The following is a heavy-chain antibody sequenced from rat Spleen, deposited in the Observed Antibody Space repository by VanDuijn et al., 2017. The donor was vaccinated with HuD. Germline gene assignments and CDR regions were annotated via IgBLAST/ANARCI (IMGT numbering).Heavy chain of an antibody. D-gene: IGHD1-11*01. CDR2: INPGGFNT. CDR3: TRPTEGIAWFVY. J-gene: IGHJ3*01. V-gene: IGHV5-25*01. Sequence: EVQLVESGGGLVQPGRSLKLSCEVSGFTFSNYDMAWIRQAPTKGLEWVASINPGGFNTYYRDSVKGRFTLSRDNAKSTLYLQMNSLRSEDTATYYCTRPTEGIAWFVYWGQGTLVTVSS. CDR1: GFTFSNYD.